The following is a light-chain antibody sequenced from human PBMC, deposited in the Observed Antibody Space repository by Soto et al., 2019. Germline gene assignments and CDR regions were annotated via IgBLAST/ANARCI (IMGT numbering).Light chain of an antibody. CDR2: MNN. Sequence: QSVLTQPPLASGTPGQRVTISCSGSSSNIGSNYVYWYQQFPGTAPKLLIYMNNQRPSGVPDRFSGSKSGTSASRAISGLRSEDEADYYCAAWDDSLSGYVVFGGGTKLTVL. V-gene: IGLV1-47*01. CDR3: AAWDDSLSGYVV. J-gene: IGLJ2*01. CDR1: SSNIGSNY.